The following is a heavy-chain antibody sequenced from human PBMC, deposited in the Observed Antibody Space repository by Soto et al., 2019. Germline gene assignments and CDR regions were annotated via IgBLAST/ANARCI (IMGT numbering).Heavy chain of an antibody. CDR1: GFTFSSYG. CDR2: IWYDGSNK. J-gene: IGHJ4*02. Sequence: QVQLVESGGGVVQPGRSLRLSCAASGFTFSSYGMHWVRQAPGKGLEWVAVIWYDGSNKYYADSVKGRFTISRDNSKNMLYLQMNSLRAEDTAVYYCARTVATNPYYFDYWGQGTLVTVSS. D-gene: IGHD4-17*01. CDR3: ARTVATNPYYFDY. V-gene: IGHV3-33*01.